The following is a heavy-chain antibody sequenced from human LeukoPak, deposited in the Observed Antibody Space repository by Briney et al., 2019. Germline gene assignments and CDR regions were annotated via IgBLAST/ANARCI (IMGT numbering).Heavy chain of an antibody. CDR3: ARFSGYSYGGWFDY. CDR1: GFTFSSYE. J-gene: IGHJ4*02. Sequence: GGSLRLSCAASGFTFSSYEMNWVRQAPGKGLEWVSYISSSGSTIYYADSVKGRFTISRDNAKNSLYLQMNSLRAEDTAVYYCARFSGYSYGGWFDYWGQGTLVTVSS. CDR2: ISSSGSTI. D-gene: IGHD5-18*01. V-gene: IGHV3-48*03.